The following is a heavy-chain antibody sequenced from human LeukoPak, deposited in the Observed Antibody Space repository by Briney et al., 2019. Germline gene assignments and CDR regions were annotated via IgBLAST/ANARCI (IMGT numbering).Heavy chain of an antibody. V-gene: IGHV3-9*01. CDR3: AKEGDGYH. CDR1: GFTFDDYA. CDR2: ISWNSGSI. D-gene: IGHD5-24*01. J-gene: IGHJ3*01. Sequence: GGSLRLSCAASGFTFDDYAMHWVRQAPGKGLEWVSGISWNSGSIGYAGSVKGRFTISIDNAKNSLYLQMNSLRAEDTDLYYCAKEGDGYHWGQGTMVTVSS.